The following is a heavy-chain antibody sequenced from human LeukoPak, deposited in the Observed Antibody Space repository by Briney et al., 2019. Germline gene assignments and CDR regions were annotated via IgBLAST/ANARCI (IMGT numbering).Heavy chain of an antibody. D-gene: IGHD3-9*01. CDR2: IKEDGSEK. J-gene: IGHJ6*02. V-gene: IGHV3-7*01. CDR3: ASNILTEGMDV. CDR1: GFSFSNYW. Sequence: PGGSLRLSCAASGFSFSNYWMSWVRQAPGKGLEWVANIKEDGSEKYYVDSVKGRFTISRDNAKNSLYLQMNSLRAEDTAVYYCASNILTEGMDVWGQGTTVTVSS.